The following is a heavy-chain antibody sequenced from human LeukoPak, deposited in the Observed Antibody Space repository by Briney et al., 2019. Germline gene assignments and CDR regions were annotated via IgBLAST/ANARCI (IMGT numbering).Heavy chain of an antibody. CDR2: ISGDGGSI. J-gene: IGHJ4*02. CDR1: GFTFDDYA. CDR3: AKVPKYGGYDPNFDY. V-gene: IGHV3-43*02. Sequence: GGSLRLSCAASGFTFDDYAMHWVRQAPGKGLEWVSLISGDGGSIYYADSVKGRFTISRDNSKNSLYLQMNSLRTEDTALYYCAKVPKYGGYDPNFDYWGQGTLVTVSS. D-gene: IGHD5-12*01.